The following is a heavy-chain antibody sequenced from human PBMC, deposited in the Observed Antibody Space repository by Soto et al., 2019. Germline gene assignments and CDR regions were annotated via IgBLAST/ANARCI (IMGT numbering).Heavy chain of an antibody. J-gene: IGHJ6*03. V-gene: IGHV3-48*01. CDR1: GFTFSSYS. Sequence: GGSLRLSCEASGFTFSSYSMNWVRQDPGKGLEWVSYISSSSSSIYYTDSVKGRFTISRDNAKNSLYLQMNSLRAEDTAVYYCARDLQYCSGVSCHHYMDVWGKGTTVTVSS. D-gene: IGHD2-15*01. CDR3: ARDLQYCSGVSCHHYMDV. CDR2: ISSSSSSI.